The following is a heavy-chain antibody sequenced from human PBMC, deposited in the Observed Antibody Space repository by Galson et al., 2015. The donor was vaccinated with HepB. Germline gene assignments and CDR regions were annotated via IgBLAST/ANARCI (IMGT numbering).Heavy chain of an antibody. CDR1: GYSFTSYW. J-gene: IGHJ3*01. D-gene: IGHD3-16*01. CDR2: IYPGDSDT. Sequence: QSGAEVKKPGESLKISCKGSGYSFTSYWIGWVRQMPGKGLEWMGIIYPGDSDTRYSPSFQGQVTISADKSISTAYLQWSSLKASDTAMYYCARPHYIWGSYRRAQSDDAFDVWGQGTMVTVSS. V-gene: IGHV5-51*03. CDR3: ARPHYIWGSYRRAQSDDAFDV.